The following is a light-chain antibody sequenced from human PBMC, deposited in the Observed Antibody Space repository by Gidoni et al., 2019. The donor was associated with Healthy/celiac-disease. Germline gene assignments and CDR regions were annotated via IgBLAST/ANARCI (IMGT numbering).Light chain of an antibody. J-gene: IGLJ1*01. CDR3: AAWDDSLNCYV. V-gene: IGLV1-44*01. CDR2: SNN. Sequence: AGQRVTISCSGSTSNIGSNTVHWYQQLPGTAPKLLIYSNNQRPSGVPDRFSGSKSGTSASLAISGLQSEDEADYYCAAWDDSLNCYVFGTGTKVTVL. CDR1: TSNIGSNT.